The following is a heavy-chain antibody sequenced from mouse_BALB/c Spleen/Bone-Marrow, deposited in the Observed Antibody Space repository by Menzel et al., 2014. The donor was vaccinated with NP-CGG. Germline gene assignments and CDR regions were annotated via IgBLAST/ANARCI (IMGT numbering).Heavy chain of an antibody. CDR2: ISSGSSTI. D-gene: IGHD2-4*01. CDR3: ARSTMITTGYYYAMDY. V-gene: IGHV5-17*02. Sequence: DVKLVESGGGLVRPGGSRKVSCAASGFTFSSFGMRWVRQAPEKGLEWVAYISSGSSTIYYADTVKGRFTISRDNPKNTLFLQMTSLRSEDTAMYYCARSTMITTGYYYAMDYWGQGTSVTVSS. CDR1: GFTFSSFG. J-gene: IGHJ4*01.